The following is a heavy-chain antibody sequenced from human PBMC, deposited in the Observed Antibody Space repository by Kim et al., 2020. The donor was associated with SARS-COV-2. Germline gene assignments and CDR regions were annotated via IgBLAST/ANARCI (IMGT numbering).Heavy chain of an antibody. V-gene: IGHV1-3*01. Sequence: ASVKVSCKASGYTFTSYAMHWVRQAPGQRLEWMGWINAGNGNTKYSQKFQGRVTITRDTSASTAYMELSSLRSEDTAVYYCARDSRSTSKPYYYYYGMDVWGQGTTVTVSS. CDR3: ARDSRSTSKPYYYYYGMDV. J-gene: IGHJ6*02. CDR2: INAGNGNT. D-gene: IGHD2-2*01. CDR1: GYTFTSYA.